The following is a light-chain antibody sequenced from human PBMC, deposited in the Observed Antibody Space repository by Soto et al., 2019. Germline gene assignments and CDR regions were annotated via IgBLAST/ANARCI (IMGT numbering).Light chain of an antibody. V-gene: IGKV1-8*01. J-gene: IGKJ4*01. CDR1: QGVNSF. CDR3: QQYYIYPLT. Sequence: AVRMTQSPPSISASTGDRVTITCRASQGVNSFLVWYQQKPGKAPNLLIYGASTLQSGVPSRFSGSGSGTDFTLTINSLQSEDVATYYCQQYYIYPLTFGGGTKVEI. CDR2: GAS.